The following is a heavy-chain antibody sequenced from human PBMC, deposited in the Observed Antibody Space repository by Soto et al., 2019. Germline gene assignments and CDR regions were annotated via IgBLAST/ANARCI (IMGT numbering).Heavy chain of an antibody. V-gene: IGHV1-69*01. J-gene: IGHJ4*02. D-gene: IGHD5-12*01. CDR2: IIPIFGTA. CDR1: GGTFSSYA. Sequence: QVQLVQSGAEVKKPGSSVKVSCKASGGTFSSYAISWVRQAPGQGLEWMGGIIPIFGTANYAQKFQGRVTITADESTSTAYMELSSLRSEDTAVYYCARVHRRYGYNGGAHFDYWGQGTLVTVSS. CDR3: ARVHRRYGYNGGAHFDY.